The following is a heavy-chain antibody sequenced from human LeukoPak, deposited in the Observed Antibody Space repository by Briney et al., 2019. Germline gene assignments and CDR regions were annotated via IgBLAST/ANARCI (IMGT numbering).Heavy chain of an antibody. Sequence: WASVKVSCKASAYTFTSYAISWVRQAPGQGLEWMGWISASNGNTNYAQKLHGRDTMTTDTSTNTVYMELRSLRFDDTAVYYCARDLAGVVGVTAWFDPWGQGTLVTVSS. CDR1: AYTFTSYA. V-gene: IGHV1-18*01. J-gene: IGHJ5*02. D-gene: IGHD1-26*01. CDR3: ARDLAGVVGVTAWFDP. CDR2: ISASNGNT.